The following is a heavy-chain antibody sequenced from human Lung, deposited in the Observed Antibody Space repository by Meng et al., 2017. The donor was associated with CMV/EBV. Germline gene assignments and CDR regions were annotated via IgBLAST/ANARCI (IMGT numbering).Heavy chain of an antibody. CDR3: ARWGCSSNGCYTGKYSFDY. Sequence: GGSXRLSCAASGFTFSSYEMHWVRQAPGKGLEWVSYISESGSPIYHADSVKGRFTISRDNAKNSLNLQMNSLRAEDTAAYYCARWGCSSNGCYTGKYSFDYXGQGXLVTVSS. D-gene: IGHD2-2*02. V-gene: IGHV3-48*03. CDR1: GFTFSSYE. J-gene: IGHJ4*02. CDR2: ISESGSPI.